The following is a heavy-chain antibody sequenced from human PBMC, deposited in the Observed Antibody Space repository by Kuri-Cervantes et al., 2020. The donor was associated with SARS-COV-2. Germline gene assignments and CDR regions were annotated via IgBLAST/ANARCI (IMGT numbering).Heavy chain of an antibody. CDR2: IYYSGST. CDR1: GGSISSYY. V-gene: IGHV4-59*08. CDR3: ARSMIVFYAPNYYYYGMDV. J-gene: IGHJ6*02. Sequence: SETLSLTCTVSGGSISSYYWSWIRQPPGKGLEWIGYIYYSGSTNYNPSLKSRVTISVDTSKNQFSLKLSSVTAADTAVYYCARSMIVFYAPNYYYYGMDVWGQGTTVTVSS. D-gene: IGHD3-22*01.